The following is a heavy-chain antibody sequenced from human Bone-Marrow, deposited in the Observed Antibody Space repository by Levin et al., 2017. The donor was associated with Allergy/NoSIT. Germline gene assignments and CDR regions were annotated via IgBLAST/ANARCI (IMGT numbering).Heavy chain of an antibody. J-gene: IGHJ4*02. V-gene: IGHV3-7*01. D-gene: IGHD2-21*02. Sequence: LSLTCAASGFTFRTYWMSWVRQAPGKGLEWVANIRDDGGEKYYVDSVKGRFTISRDNAKDSLYLQMNSLRVEDTAVYYCGVTPRRDPFDYWGQGTLVAVSS. CDR3: GVTPRRDPFDY. CDR1: GFTFRTYW. CDR2: IRDDGGEK.